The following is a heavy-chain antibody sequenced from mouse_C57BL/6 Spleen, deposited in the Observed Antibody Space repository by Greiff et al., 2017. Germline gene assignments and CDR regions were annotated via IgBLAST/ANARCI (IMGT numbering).Heavy chain of an antibody. J-gene: IGHJ1*03. CDR3: ARYWYGYDDGYFDV. CDR2: INPNYGTT. V-gene: IGHV1-39*01. Sequence: EVQLQQSGPELVKPGASVKISCKASGYSFTDYNMNWVQQSTGKSLEWIGVINPNYGTTSYTQKFKGKATLTVDQSSSTAYMQLNSLTSEDSAVYYCARYWYGYDDGYFDVWGTGTTVTVSS. D-gene: IGHD2-2*01. CDR1: GYSFTDYN.